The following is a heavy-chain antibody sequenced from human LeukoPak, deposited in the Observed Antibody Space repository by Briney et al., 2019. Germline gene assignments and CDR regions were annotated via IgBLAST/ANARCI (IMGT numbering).Heavy chain of an antibody. D-gene: IGHD6-19*01. J-gene: IGHJ4*02. CDR1: GDSISSGGYS. V-gene: IGHV4-30-2*01. CDR3: AREEARIAVAGSDY. CDR2: IYHSGST. Sequence: SETLSLTCAVSGDSISSGGYSWSWIRQPPGKGLEWIGYIYHSGSTYYNPSLKSRVTIPVDRSKNQFSLKLRSVTAADTAVYYCAREEARIAVAGSDYWGQGTLVTVSS.